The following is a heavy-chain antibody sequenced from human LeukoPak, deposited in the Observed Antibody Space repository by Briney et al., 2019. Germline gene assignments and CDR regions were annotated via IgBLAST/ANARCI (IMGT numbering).Heavy chain of an antibody. CDR2: IYRSGST. CDR3: ARGITMRHFDY. J-gene: IGHJ4*02. D-gene: IGHD3-3*01. CDR1: GVSISNYY. V-gene: IGHV4-4*07. Sequence: KPSETLSLTCTVSGVSISNYYWSWIRQPAGKGLEWIGRIYRSGSTNNNPSLKGRVNMSVDTSKNQFSLKLSSVTAADSAVYYCARGITMRHFDYWGQGTLVTVSS.